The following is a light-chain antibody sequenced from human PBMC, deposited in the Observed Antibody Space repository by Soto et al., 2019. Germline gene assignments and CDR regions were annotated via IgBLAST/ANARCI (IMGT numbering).Light chain of an antibody. J-gene: IGKJ2*01. Sequence: EIVMTQSPATLSLSPGERATLSCRASQSVRSGSVSWYQRKPGQAPRLLIYGASTRATGIPARFSGSGSETDFTLTISSLQPEDFAVYYCQQDYNLPYTFGQGTKLEIK. CDR1: QSVRSGS. V-gene: IGKV3D-7*01. CDR3: QQDYNLPYT. CDR2: GAS.